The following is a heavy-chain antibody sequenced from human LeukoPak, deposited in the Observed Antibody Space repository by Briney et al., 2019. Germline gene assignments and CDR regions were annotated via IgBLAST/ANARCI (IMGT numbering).Heavy chain of an antibody. CDR3: ATGGYCGGSSCRNFDY. J-gene: IGHJ4*02. CDR2: INTNTGNP. V-gene: IGHV7-4-1*02. D-gene: IGHD2-15*01. Sequence: ASVKVSCKASGYTFTSYAMNWVRQAPGQGREWMGWINTNTGNPTYAQGFTGRFVFSLDTSVSTAYLQISSLKPEDTAVYYCATGGYCGGSSCRNFDYWGQGTLVSVSS. CDR1: GYTFTSYA.